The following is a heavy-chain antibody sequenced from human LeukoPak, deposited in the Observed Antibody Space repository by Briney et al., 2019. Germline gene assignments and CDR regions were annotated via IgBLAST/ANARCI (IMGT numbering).Heavy chain of an antibody. CDR2: IYHSGST. Sequence: SQTLSLTCAVSGGSISSGGYSWSWIRQPPGKGLEWIGYIYHSGSTYYNPSLKSRVTISVDRSKNQFSLKLSSVTAADTAVYYCARSTPYFDYWGQGTPVTVSS. V-gene: IGHV4-30-2*01. J-gene: IGHJ4*02. CDR1: GGSISSGGYS. CDR3: ARSTPYFDY.